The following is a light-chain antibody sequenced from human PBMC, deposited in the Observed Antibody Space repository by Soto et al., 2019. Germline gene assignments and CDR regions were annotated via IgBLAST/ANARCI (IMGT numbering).Light chain of an antibody. V-gene: IGLV4-60*02. CDR2: LDRSGSY. Sequence: QSVLTKSSSASASLGSSVKLTCILSSGHSTYIIAWHQQQPGKAPRFLMTLDRSGSYNRGSGVPDRFSGSSSGADRYLTISNLQFEDEGDYYCETWYSNTPKVFGGGTKLTVL. CDR3: ETWYSNTPKV. CDR1: SGHSTYI. J-gene: IGLJ3*02.